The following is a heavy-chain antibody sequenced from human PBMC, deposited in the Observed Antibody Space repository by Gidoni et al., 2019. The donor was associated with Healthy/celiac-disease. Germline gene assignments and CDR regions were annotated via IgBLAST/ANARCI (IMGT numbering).Heavy chain of an antibody. CDR1: GFTVSSNY. Sequence: EVQLVESGGGLIQPGGSLRLSCAASGFTVSSNYMSWVRQAPGKGLEWVSVIYIGGSTYYADTVKGRFTISRDNSKNTLYLQMNSLRAEDTAVYYCARGGDSSGYYLYYFDYWGQGTLVTVSS. CDR2: IYIGGST. V-gene: IGHV3-53*01. D-gene: IGHD3-22*01. CDR3: ARGGDSSGYYLYYFDY. J-gene: IGHJ4*02.